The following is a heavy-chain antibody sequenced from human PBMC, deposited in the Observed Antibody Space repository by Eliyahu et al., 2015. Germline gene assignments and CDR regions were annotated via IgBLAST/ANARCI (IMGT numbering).Heavy chain of an antibody. V-gene: IGHV3-15*01. D-gene: IGHD3-22*01. CDR3: TTSHYYDSTYDY. Sequence: EVQLVESGGGLVKPGGSLXFXCAGSGFTFSNAWVSWVRQAPGEGVEWVGRIKSKTDGGTTDYAAPVKGRFTISRDDSKTTVYLQMNGLKTEDTAVYYCTTSHYYDSTYDYWGQGTLVTVSS. CDR2: IKSKTDGGTT. CDR1: GFTFSNAW. J-gene: IGHJ4*02.